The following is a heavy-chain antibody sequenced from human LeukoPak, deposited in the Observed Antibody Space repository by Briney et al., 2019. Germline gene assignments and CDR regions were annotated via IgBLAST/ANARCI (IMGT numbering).Heavy chain of an antibody. CDR3: ARGGELLSFGVKYAFDI. D-gene: IGHD1-26*01. CDR2: INHSGST. CDR1: GGSFSGYY. V-gene: IGHV4-34*01. J-gene: IGHJ3*02. Sequence: SETLSLTCAVYGGSFSGYYWSWIRQPPGKGLEWIGEINHSGSTNYNPSLKSRVTISVDRSKNQFSLKLSSETAADTAVYYCARGGELLSFGVKYAFDIWGQGTMVTVSS.